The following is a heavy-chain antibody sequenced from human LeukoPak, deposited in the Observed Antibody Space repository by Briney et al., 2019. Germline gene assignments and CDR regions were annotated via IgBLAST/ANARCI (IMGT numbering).Heavy chain of an antibody. CDR3: ARDTHDY. D-gene: IGHD2-2*02. Sequence: SETLSLTCAVYGGSFSGYYWSWIRQPPGKGLEWIGAINHSGNTNYKPSLKSRVTISVDTSKNQFSLKVKSVTAADTAVYYCARDTHDYWGQGTLVTVSS. V-gene: IGHV4-34*01. CDR1: GGSFSGYY. CDR2: INHSGNT. J-gene: IGHJ4*02.